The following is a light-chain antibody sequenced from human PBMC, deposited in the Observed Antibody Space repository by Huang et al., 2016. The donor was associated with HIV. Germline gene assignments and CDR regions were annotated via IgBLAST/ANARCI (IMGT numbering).Light chain of an antibody. CDR3: QQYNNFPWT. V-gene: IGKV1-5*03. CDR1: ESLHNW. Sequence: DIQMTQSPSTLSASLGDRVTINCRANESLHNWLSWYQQKPSEAPRLLIDMASKLESGVSSRLSGSGSGTEFTLTINNLHPDDLATYHWQQYNNFPWTCGQETKV. J-gene: IGKJ1*01. CDR2: MAS.